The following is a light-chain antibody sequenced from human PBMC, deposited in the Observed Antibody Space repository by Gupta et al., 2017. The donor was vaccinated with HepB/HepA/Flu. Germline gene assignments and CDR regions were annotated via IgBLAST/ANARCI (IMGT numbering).Light chain of an antibody. J-gene: IGKJ2*01. Sequence: IVVTQSPATLSVSPGERASLSCRASQTVGSNLAWYQQKPGQAPRLLIYGASNRDTGTPARYSGSGYGTESTLTMSIRKLEAFAVYYCQQFKNSPPGTFGQGTKLEIK. CDR2: GAS. CDR1: QTVGSN. CDR3: QQFKNSPPGT. V-gene: IGKV3-15*01.